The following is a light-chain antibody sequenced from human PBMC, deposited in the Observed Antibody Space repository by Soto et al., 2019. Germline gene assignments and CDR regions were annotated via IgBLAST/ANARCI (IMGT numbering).Light chain of an antibody. CDR2: WAS. J-gene: IGKJ4*01. V-gene: IGKV4-1*01. CDR1: QSFLYTSNNKNY. CDR3: QQYYSTPLT. Sequence: DLVMTPSPDSLPVSLGERATINCKSSQSFLYTSNNKNYLAWYQQKPGQSPQLLIYWASTRESGVPDRFSGSGSGTDFTLTISSLQAEDVAAYYCQQYYSTPLTFGGGTKVDIK.